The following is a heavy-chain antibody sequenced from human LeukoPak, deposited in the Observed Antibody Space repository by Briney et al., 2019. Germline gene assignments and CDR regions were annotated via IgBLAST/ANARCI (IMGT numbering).Heavy chain of an antibody. Sequence: GRSLRLSCAASGFTFDDYAMHWVRQAPGKGLEWVSGISWNSGSIGYADSVKGRFTISRDNAKNSLCLQMNSLRAEDTALYYCAKAPRTWGAAAGTGWFDPWGQGTLVTVSS. V-gene: IGHV3-9*01. CDR2: ISWNSGSI. CDR3: AKAPRTWGAAAGTGWFDP. J-gene: IGHJ5*02. CDR1: GFTFDDYA. D-gene: IGHD6-13*01.